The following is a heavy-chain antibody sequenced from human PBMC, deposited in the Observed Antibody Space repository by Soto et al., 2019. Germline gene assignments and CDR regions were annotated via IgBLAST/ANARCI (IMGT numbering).Heavy chain of an antibody. CDR3: AKSIAAAGTYYYGMDV. CDR1: GYTFTSYY. Sequence: ASVKVSCKASGYTFTSYYMHWVRQAPGQRLECMGWINISNGNTEYSQNFQGRVTMTRDTSASTAYMELSSLRSEDTAVYYCAKSIAAAGTYYYGMDVWGQGTTVTVP. J-gene: IGHJ6*02. V-gene: IGHV1-3*04. CDR2: INISNGNT. D-gene: IGHD6-13*01.